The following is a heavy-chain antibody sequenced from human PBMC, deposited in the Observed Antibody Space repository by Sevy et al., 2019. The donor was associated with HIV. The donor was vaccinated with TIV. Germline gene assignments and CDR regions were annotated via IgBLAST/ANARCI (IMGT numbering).Heavy chain of an antibody. CDR1: GFTFSSYA. J-gene: IGHJ6*02. D-gene: IGHD6-13*01. CDR3: AKDSSPAAGGEPYYCYGMDV. CDR2: ISGSVGST. V-gene: IGHV3-23*01. Sequence: GGSLRLSCAASGFTFSSYAMSWVRQAPGKGLEWVSAISGSVGSTYYADSVKGRFAISRDNSKNTLYQKMNSLRAEDTAVYYCAKDSSPAAGGEPYYCYGMDVWGQGTTVTVSS.